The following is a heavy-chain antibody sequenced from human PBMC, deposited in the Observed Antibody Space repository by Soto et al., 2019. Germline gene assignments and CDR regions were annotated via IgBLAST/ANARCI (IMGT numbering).Heavy chain of an antibody. CDR1: GGSMSNGYYY. V-gene: IGHV4-31*01. J-gene: IGHJ4*02. CDR2: IYHSGRT. Sequence: QVQLQESGPGLVKPSQTLSLTCTVSGGSMSNGYYYWSWVRQNPGKGLEWIGHIYHSGRTYYNPYLKSLVGILVYTSKNQFSLNLNSVTAADTAVYYCARWVEVSLDYFDAWGQGTPDTVSS. CDR3: ARWVEVSLDYFDA. D-gene: IGHD1-20*01.